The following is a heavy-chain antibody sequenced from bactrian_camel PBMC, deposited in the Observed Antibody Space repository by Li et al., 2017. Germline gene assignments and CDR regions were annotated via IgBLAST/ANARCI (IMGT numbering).Heavy chain of an antibody. D-gene: IGHD7*01. V-gene: IGHV3S31*01. CDR1: GFTFSTAS. CDR3: ATSDLNY. Sequence: VQLVESGGGLVQPGGSLRLSCAASGFTFSTASMTWVRQAPGKGLEWVSGINSGRGSTYYADSVKGRFTISRDNAKNTLSMQMNSLKTEDTAVYYCATSDLNYWGLGTQVTVS. CDR2: INSGRGST. J-gene: IGHJ4*01.